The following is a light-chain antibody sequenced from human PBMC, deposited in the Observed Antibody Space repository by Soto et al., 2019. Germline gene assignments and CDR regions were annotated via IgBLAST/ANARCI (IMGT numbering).Light chain of an antibody. Sequence: QSALTQPASVSGSPGQSITISCTGTSSDVGSYNLVSWYQQHPGKAPKLMIYEGSKRPSGVSNRFSGSKSGNTASLTISGLEAEDDADYYCCSYAGSSTLVFRGGTKLTVL. J-gene: IGLJ2*01. CDR3: CSYAGSSTLV. CDR2: EGS. CDR1: SSDVGSYNL. V-gene: IGLV2-23*01.